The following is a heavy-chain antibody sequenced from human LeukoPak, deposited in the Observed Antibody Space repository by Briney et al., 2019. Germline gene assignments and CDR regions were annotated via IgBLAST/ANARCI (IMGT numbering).Heavy chain of an antibody. CDR3: AKAPVSWHYDGSGSYYFLDY. Sequence: GGSLRLSCAASGFTFSSYAMSWVRQAPGKGLEWVSAISGSGGTTYYADSVKGRFTISRDNSKNTLYLQMNSLRAEDTAVYYCAKAPVSWHYDGSGSYYFLDYWGQGTLVTVSS. CDR1: GFTFSSYA. CDR2: ISGSGGTT. D-gene: IGHD3-10*01. J-gene: IGHJ4*02. V-gene: IGHV3-23*01.